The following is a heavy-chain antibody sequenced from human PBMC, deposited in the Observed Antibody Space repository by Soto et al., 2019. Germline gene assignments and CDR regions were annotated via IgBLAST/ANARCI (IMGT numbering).Heavy chain of an antibody. CDR3: ARDGSGYDYYYYGMDV. D-gene: IGHD5-12*01. J-gene: IGHJ6*02. V-gene: IGHV1-18*01. Sequence: QVQLVQSGAEVKKPGASVKVSCKASGYTFTSYGISWVRQAPGQGLEWMGWISAYNGNTNYAQKLQGRVTMTTDTSTSTAYMERRSLRSDDTAVYYCARDGSGYDYYYYGMDVWGQGTTVTVSS. CDR1: GYTFTSYG. CDR2: ISAYNGNT.